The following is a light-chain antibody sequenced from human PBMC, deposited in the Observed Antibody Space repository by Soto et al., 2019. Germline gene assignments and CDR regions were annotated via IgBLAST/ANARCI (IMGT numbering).Light chain of an antibody. CDR3: SSYTSSSTLVV. CDR1: SSDVGGYNY. Sequence: QSALTQPASVSGSPGQSITISCTGTSSDVGGYNYVSWYQQHPGKAPKLMIYDVSNRPSGVSNRFSGSKSGNTASLTISGLQAEDEADYYCSSYTSSSTLVVFGTGTKVHRP. CDR2: DVS. V-gene: IGLV2-14*01. J-gene: IGLJ1*01.